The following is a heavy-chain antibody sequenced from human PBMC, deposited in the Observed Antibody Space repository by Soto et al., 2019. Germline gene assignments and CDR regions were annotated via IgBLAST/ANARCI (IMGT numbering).Heavy chain of an antibody. CDR2: IYYSGST. J-gene: IGHJ6*02. Sequence: ASETLSLTCTVSGGSISSYYWSWIRQPPGKGLEWIGYIYYSGSTNYNPSLKSRVTISVDTSKNQFSLKLSSVTAADTAVYYCARAAREPGGTDVWGQGTTVTVSS. V-gene: IGHV4-59*01. CDR1: GGSISSYY. CDR3: ARAAREPGGTDV. D-gene: IGHD1-1*01.